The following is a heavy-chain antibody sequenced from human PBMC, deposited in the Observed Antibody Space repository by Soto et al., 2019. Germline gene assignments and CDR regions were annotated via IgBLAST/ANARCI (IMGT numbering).Heavy chain of an antibody. J-gene: IGHJ6*02. V-gene: IGHV3-30*18. Sequence: GGSLRLSCAASGFTFGSYGMHWVRQAPGKGLEWVASITYDGSNKYYADSVKGRFTISRDNSKNTLYLQMNSLRAEDTAVYYCAKDLEVWELLTRRGSYYYYYGMDVWGQGTTVTVSS. CDR2: ITYDGSNK. CDR1: GFTFGSYG. CDR3: AKDLEVWELLTRRGSYYYYYGMDV. D-gene: IGHD1-26*01.